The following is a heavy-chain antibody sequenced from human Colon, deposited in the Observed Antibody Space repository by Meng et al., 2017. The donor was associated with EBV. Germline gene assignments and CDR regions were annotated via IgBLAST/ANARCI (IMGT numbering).Heavy chain of an antibody. CDR2: IYYSGSN. V-gene: IGHV4-59*08. J-gene: IGHJ5*02. Sequence: VQWLESGPGLVKPSAPLSRTGTGSCGSIGNYYWSLIRPPQGKGMECIGYIYYSGSNNYNPSLKRRVTTSVDTSKNQFSLKMSSVTAADTAVYYCAKHFINWFDPWCQGTLVTVSS. CDR3: AKHFINWFDP. CDR1: CGSIGNYY.